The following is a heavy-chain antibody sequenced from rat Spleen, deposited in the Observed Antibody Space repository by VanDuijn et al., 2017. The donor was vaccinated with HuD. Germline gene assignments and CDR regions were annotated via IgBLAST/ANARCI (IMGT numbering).Heavy chain of an antibody. J-gene: IGHJ2*01. CDR2: IIYDGSRT. D-gene: IGHD1-11*01. CDR3: ARRHYGYTDYFDY. V-gene: IGHV5-7*01. Sequence: EVQLVESGGGLVQPGRSMKLSCAASGFTFSDYYMAWVRQAPKTGLEWVATIIYDGSRTYYRDSVKGRFTISRDNAKSTLSLQMDSLRSEDTATYYCARRHYGYTDYFDYWGQGVMVTVSS. CDR1: GFTFSDYY.